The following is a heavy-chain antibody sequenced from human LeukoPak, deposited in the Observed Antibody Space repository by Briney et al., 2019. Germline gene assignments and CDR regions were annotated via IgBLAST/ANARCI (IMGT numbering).Heavy chain of an antibody. CDR1: GYTFTAYF. V-gene: IGHV1-2*06. CDR3: ARQWLPNGYFDY. J-gene: IGHJ4*02. D-gene: IGHD6-19*01. Sequence: ASVKVSCKASGYTFTAYFMHWVRQAPEQGLEWMGRVNPNSGVTNSTQKFQGRVTMTRDTSISTAYMELSGLRSDDTAVYYCARQWLPNGYFDYWGQGTLVNVSS. CDR2: VNPNSGVT.